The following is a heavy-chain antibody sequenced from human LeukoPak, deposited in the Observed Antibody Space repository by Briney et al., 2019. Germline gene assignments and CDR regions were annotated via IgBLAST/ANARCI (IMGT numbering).Heavy chain of an antibody. CDR3: ARKGLGYCSGGSCYYYYYYYMDV. V-gene: IGHV1-69*13. CDR2: IIPIFGTA. CDR1: GGTFSSYA. Sequence: SVKVSCKASGGTFSSYAISWVRQAPGQGLEWMGGIIPIFGTANYAQKFQGRVTITADESTSTAYMELSSLRSEDTAVYYCARKGLGYCSGGSCYYYYYYYMDVWGKGTTVTASS. J-gene: IGHJ6*03. D-gene: IGHD2-15*01.